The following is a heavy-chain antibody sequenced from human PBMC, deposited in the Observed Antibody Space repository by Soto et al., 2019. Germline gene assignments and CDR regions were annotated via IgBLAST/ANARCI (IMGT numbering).Heavy chain of an antibody. CDR2: IYYSGST. J-gene: IGHJ3*02. V-gene: IGHV4-39*01. CDR3: ARHKVTAPSEKIVVVPAAIYAFDI. CDR1: GGSISSSSYY. Sequence: SETLSLTCTVSGGSISSSSYYWGWIRQPPGKGLEWIGSIYYSGSTYYNPSLKSRVTISVDTSKNQFSLRLSSVTAADTAVYYCARHKVTAPSEKIVVVPAAIYAFDIWGQGTMVTVSS. D-gene: IGHD2-2*01.